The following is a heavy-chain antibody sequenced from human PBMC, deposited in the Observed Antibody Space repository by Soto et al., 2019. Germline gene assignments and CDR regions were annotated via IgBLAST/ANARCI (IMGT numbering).Heavy chain of an antibody. D-gene: IGHD4-17*01. J-gene: IGHJ6*02. CDR1: GGSVSSGSYY. CDR3: ARAYDYGIYYDYYGMDV. CDR2: IYYSGST. Sequence: QVQLQESGPGLVKPSETLSLTCTVSGGSVSSGSYYWSWIRQPPGKGLEWIGYIYYSGSTNYNPSLKSRVTISVDTSKNQFSLKLSSVTAADTAVYYCARAYDYGIYYDYYGMDVWGQGTTVTVSS. V-gene: IGHV4-61*01.